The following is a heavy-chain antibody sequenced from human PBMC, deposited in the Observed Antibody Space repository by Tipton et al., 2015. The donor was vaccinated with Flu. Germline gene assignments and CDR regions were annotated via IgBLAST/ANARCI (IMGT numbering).Heavy chain of an antibody. CDR2: TYYRSKWYN. CDR3: ARSSGHKYSSGWSAGSYYGMDV. D-gene: IGHD6-19*01. Sequence: LRLSCAISGDSVSSNSAAWNWIRQSPSRGLEWLGRTYYRSKWYNDYAVSVKSRITINPDTSKNQFSLQLNSVTPEDTAVYYCARSSGHKYSSGWSAGSYYGMDVWGQGPTVTVPS. V-gene: IGHV6-1*01. CDR1: GDSVSSNSAA. J-gene: IGHJ6*02.